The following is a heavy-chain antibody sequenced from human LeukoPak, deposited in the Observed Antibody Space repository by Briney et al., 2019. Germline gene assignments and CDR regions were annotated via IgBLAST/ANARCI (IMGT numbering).Heavy chain of an antibody. J-gene: IGHJ6*02. CDR2: ISSSGSTI. CDR1: GFTFSDYY. CDR3: ARVGVGEEDYDILTGYPISSYGMDV. V-gene: IGHV3-11*01. D-gene: IGHD3-9*01. Sequence: PGGSLRLSCAASGFTFSDYYMSWIRQALGKGLEWVSYISSSGSTIYYADSVKGRFTISRDNAKNSLYLQMNSLRAEDTAVYYCARVGVGEEDYDILTGYPISSYGMDVWGQGTTVTVSS.